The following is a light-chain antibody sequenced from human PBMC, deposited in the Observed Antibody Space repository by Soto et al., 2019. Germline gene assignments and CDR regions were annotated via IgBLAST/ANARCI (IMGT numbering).Light chain of an antibody. CDR3: CSYAGSYTFV. V-gene: IGLV2-11*01. Sequence: ALTQPRSVSGSPGQSFTISCTGTGSDVGGYNYVSWYQQHPGKAPKLMIYDVSKRPSGVPDRFSGSKSGNTASLTISGLQAEDEADYYCCSYAGSYTFVFGTGTKVTVL. CDR1: GSDVGGYNY. CDR2: DVS. J-gene: IGLJ1*01.